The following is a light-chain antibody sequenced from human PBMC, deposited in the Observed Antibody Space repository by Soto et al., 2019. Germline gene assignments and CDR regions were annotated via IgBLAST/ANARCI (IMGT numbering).Light chain of an antibody. Sequence: QSVLTQPASVSGSPGQSITISCTGTSSDVGGYNYVSWYQQHPGKAPKLMISDASNRPSGVSIRFSGSKSGNTASLTISGLQAEDEADYYCNSYSSSTTLYLFGTGTKVTVL. CDR1: SSDVGGYNY. CDR2: DAS. J-gene: IGLJ1*01. CDR3: NSYSSSTTLYL. V-gene: IGLV2-14*01.